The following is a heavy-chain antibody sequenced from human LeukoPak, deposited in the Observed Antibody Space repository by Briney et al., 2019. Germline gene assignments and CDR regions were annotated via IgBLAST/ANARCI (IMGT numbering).Heavy chain of an antibody. D-gene: IGHD7-27*01. V-gene: IGHV4-39*07. CDR3: ARETPGAGHFDY. CDR2: IYYSGST. CDR1: GGSISSSSYY. J-gene: IGHJ4*02. Sequence: SETLSLTCTVSGGSISSSSYYWGWIRQPPGKGLEWIGSIYYSGSTYYNPSLKSRVTISVDTSKNQFSLKLTAVTAADTAVYYCARETPGAGHFDYWGQGSLVTVSS.